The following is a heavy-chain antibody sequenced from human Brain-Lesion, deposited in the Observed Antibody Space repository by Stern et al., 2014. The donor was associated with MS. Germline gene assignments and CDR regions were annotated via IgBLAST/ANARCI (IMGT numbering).Heavy chain of an antibody. J-gene: IGHJ4*02. CDR1: GGSISSSNW. CDR3: ARFPASRPHVFDS. CDR2: SDHSGST. D-gene: IGHD6-13*01. Sequence: QVQLQESGPGLVKPSGTLSLTCAVSGGSISSSNWWSWVRQSPGKGLEWIGESDHSGSTIYNPSLKSRVTVSVDKSKNRFPLNRRSVTAADTAVYFCARFPASRPHVFDSWGQGTLVTVSS. V-gene: IGHV4-4*02.